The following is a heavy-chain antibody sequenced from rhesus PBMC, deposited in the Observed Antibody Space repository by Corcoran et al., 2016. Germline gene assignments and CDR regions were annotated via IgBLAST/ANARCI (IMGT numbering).Heavy chain of an antibody. V-gene: IGHV3S5*01. Sequence: GGGAVQPGGSPRPPTHPHRSPVSHRGTSWFRSAPGKGLEWVSYINNRGTTPYSADSVKGRFTISRDNSKNTLFLQMNSLRVEDTAVYYCAKDGQYCWGQGVVVTVSS. CDR3: AKDGQYC. J-gene: IGHJ6*01. CDR1: RSPVSHRG. CDR2: INNRGTT.